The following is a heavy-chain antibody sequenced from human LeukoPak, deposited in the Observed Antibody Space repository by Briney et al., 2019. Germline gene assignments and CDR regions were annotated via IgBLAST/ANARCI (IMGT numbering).Heavy chain of an antibody. V-gene: IGHV3-30-3*01. CDR3: ARAEGIVGATTED. Sequence: GGSLRLSCAASGFTFSSYAMHWVRQAPGKGLEGVAVISYDGSNKYYADSVKGRFTISRDNSKNTLYLQMNSLRAEDTAVYYCARAEGIVGATTEDWGQGTLVTVSS. CDR2: ISYDGSNK. D-gene: IGHD1-26*01. J-gene: IGHJ4*02. CDR1: GFTFSSYA.